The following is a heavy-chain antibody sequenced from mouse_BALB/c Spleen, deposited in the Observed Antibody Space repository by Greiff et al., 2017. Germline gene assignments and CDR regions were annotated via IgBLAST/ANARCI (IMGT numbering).Heavy chain of an antibody. CDR2: ISSGGST. D-gene: IGHD1-1*01. V-gene: IGHV5-6-5*01. J-gene: IGHJ3*01. CDR3: AREADGSSY. CDR1: GFTFSSYA. Sequence: EVMLVESGGGLVKPGGSLKLSCAASGFTFSSYAMSWVRQTPEKRLEWVASISSGGSTYYPDSVKGRFTISRDNARNILYLQMSSLRSEDTAMYYCAREADGSSYWGQGTLVTVSA.